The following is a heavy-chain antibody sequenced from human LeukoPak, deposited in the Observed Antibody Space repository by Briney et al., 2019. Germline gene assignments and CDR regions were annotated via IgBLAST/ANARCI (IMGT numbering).Heavy chain of an antibody. Sequence: ASETLSLTCAVYGGSFSGYYWSWIRQPPGKGLEWIGEINHSGSTNYNPSLKSRVTISVDTSKNQFSLKLSSVTAADTAVYYCARFKTSGWYYYYYGMDVWGQGTTVTVSS. V-gene: IGHV4-34*01. CDR1: GGSFSGYY. CDR2: INHSGST. CDR3: ARFKTSGWYYYYYGMDV. D-gene: IGHD3-22*01. J-gene: IGHJ6*02.